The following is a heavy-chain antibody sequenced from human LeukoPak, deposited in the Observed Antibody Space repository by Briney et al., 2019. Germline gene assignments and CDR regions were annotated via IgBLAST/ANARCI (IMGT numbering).Heavy chain of an antibody. D-gene: IGHD2-15*01. CDR3: AHGPMPYCSGGSCYSDYFDY. Sequence: ESGPTLVEPTQTLTLTCTFSGFSLSTSGVGVGWIRQPPGKALEWLALIYWDDDKRYSPSLKSRLTITKDTSKNQVVLTMTNMDPVDTATYYCAHGPMPYCSGGSCYSDYFDYWGQGTLVTVSS. V-gene: IGHV2-5*02. CDR1: GFSLSTSGVG. CDR2: IYWDDDK. J-gene: IGHJ4*02.